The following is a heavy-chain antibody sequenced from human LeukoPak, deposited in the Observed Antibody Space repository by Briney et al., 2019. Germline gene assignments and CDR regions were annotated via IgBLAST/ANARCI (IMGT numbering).Heavy chain of an antibody. CDR3: AKSHASIWNVYDY. V-gene: IGHV3-23*01. CDR2: ITAGGDGA. Sequence: PGGSPRLSCAASGFTFSGYAMSWVRLAPGKGLEWVSAITAGGDGAYYADSVKGRFTISRDNLKNMVFLQMNSLRAEDTAIYYCAKSHASIWNVYDYWGQGTLVTVSS. CDR1: GFTFSGYA. J-gene: IGHJ4*02. D-gene: IGHD1-1*01.